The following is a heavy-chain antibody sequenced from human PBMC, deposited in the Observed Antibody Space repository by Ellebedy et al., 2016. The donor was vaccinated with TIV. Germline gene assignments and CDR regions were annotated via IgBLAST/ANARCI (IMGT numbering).Heavy chain of an antibody. CDR1: GYSFTNYW. D-gene: IGHD1-14*01. J-gene: IGHJ4*02. CDR2: VYPGDSDT. V-gene: IGHV5-51*01. Sequence: KVSCKGSGYSFTNYWIGWVRQMHGKGLEWMGIVYPGDSDTSYSPSFQGQVTISADKSISTAYLQWSSLKASDTAMYYCARLDIPRTRLTHFDYWGQGTLVTVSS. CDR3: ARLDIPRTRLTHFDY.